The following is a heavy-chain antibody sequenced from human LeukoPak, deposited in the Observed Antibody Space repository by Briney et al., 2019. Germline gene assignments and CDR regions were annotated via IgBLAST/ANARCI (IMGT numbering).Heavy chain of an antibody. V-gene: IGHV3-21*01. CDR2: IISSSSYI. CDR3: ARGGYCSSASCYGPIDC. D-gene: IGHD2-2*01. J-gene: IGHJ4*02. Sequence: TGGSLTLSCAASGFTFSIYSMNWVGQAPGKGLEWVSSIISSSSYIYYAGSVKGRFTISRDNAKNSLYLQMDSLRAEDTAVYYCARGGYCSSASCYGPIDCWGQGTLVTVSS. CDR1: GFTFSIYS.